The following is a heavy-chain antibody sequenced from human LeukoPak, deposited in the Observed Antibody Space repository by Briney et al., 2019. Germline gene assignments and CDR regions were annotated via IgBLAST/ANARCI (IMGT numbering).Heavy chain of an antibody. Sequence: GASVKVSCKASGYTFTSYGVNWVRQAPGQGLEWMGWISAYNGNTNYAQKLQGRVTMTTDTSTSTAYMELRSLRSDDTAVYYCARTTGYIKLGSALDTAMPNYDYWGQGTLVTVSS. CDR2: ISAYNGNT. D-gene: IGHD5-18*01. V-gene: IGHV1-18*01. J-gene: IGHJ4*02. CDR1: GYTFTSYG. CDR3: ARTTGYIKLGSALDTAMPNYDY.